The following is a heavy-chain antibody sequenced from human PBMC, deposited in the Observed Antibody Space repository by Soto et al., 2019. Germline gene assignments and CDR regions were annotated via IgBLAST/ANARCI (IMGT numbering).Heavy chain of an antibody. Sequence: QVQLQESGPGLVKPSQTLSLTCIVSGASISSGDYFWSWIRQPPGKGLECLGYVTYSGSIYYNPSLKSRLTVSLDTSKNQFALRLTSVTAADTAMYYCARGNGYGYGIGIWVQGTMVTVSS. J-gene: IGHJ3*02. D-gene: IGHD5-18*01. CDR3: ARGNGYGYGIGI. V-gene: IGHV4-30-4*01. CDR2: VTYSGSI. CDR1: GASISSGDYF.